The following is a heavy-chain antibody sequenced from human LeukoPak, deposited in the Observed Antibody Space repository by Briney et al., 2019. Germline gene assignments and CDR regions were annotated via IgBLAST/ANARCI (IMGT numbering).Heavy chain of an antibody. CDR3: ARVVVPAAEYYYYYYMDV. V-gene: IGHV1-18*01. CDR2: ISAYNGNT. CDR1: GYTFTIYG. J-gene: IGHJ6*03. Sequence: ASVKVSYKASGYTFTIYGISWVRQAPGQGLEGMGWISAYNGNTNYAQKLQGRVTMTTDTSTSTAYMELRSLRSDDTAVYYCARVVVPAAEYYYYYYMDVWGKGTTVTVSS. D-gene: IGHD2-2*01.